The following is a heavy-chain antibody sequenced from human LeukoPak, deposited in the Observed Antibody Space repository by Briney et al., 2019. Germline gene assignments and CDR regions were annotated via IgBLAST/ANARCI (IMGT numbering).Heavy chain of an antibody. CDR2: IYYSGST. J-gene: IGHJ6*03. V-gene: IGHV4-59*01. Sequence: SETLSLTCTVSGGSISSYYWSWIRQPPGKGLEWIGYIYYSGSTNYNPSLKSRVTISVDTSKNQFSLKLSSVTAADTAVYYCARGVGYYYYYMDVWGKGTTVTVSS. D-gene: IGHD1-26*01. CDR3: ARGVGYYYYYMDV. CDR1: GGSISSYY.